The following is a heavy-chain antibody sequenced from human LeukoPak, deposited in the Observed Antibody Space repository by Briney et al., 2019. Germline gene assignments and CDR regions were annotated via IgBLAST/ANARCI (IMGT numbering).Heavy chain of an antibody. CDR2: IIGSGGST. V-gene: IGHV3-23*01. Sequence: PGGSLRLSCAASGFTFSSYAMSWVRQAPGKGLEGVSAIIGSGGSTYYADSVKGRFTISRDNSKNTLYLQMNSLRAEDTAVYYCARAYVRGVTLDYWGQGTLVTVSS. D-gene: IGHD3-10*02. CDR1: GFTFSSYA. J-gene: IGHJ4*02. CDR3: ARAYVRGVTLDY.